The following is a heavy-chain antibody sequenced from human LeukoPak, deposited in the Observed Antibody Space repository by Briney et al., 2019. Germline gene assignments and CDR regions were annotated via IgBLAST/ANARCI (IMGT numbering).Heavy chain of an antibody. D-gene: IGHD2-21*02. V-gene: IGHV3-74*01. CDR1: GITFSSYW. J-gene: IGHJ2*01. CDR2: INTQGTYT. CDR3: ARDLILPPSVSWYFDL. Sequence: GGSLRLSCAVSGITFSSYWMHWVRQDPGRGLPWVSRINTQGTYTNYADSVKGRFTISRDNAKNTLYLQMNSLRAEDTAVYYCARDLILPPSVSWYFDLWGRGTLVTVSS.